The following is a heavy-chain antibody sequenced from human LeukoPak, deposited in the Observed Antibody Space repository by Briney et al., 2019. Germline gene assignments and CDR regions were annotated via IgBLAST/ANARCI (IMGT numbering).Heavy chain of an antibody. V-gene: IGHV3-30*04. CDR1: GFTFSSYA. D-gene: IGHD2-21*02. CDR3: AKDLLDWGPVVTAISD. Sequence: GRSLRLSCAASGFTFSSYAMHWVRQAPGKGLEWVAVISYDGSNKYYADSVKGRFTISRDNSKNTLYLQMNSLRAEDTAVYYCAKDLLDWGPVVTAISDWGQGTLVTVSS. CDR2: ISYDGSNK. J-gene: IGHJ4*02.